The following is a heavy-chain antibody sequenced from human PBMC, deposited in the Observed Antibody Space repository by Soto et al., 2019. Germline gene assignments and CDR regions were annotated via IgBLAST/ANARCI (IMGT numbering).Heavy chain of an antibody. CDR3: SRGGYGRMTAPYYFDY. D-gene: IGHD5-12*01. CDR2: TRGKAYDGTT. J-gene: IGHJ4*02. Sequence: LRLSCTSSGXTFGGYAMSWFRQAPGQGLEWVGFTRGKAYDGTTEYAASVRGRLTISRDDSKSIAYLQLNSLKTEDTAVYYRSRGGYGRMTAPYYFDYWGQGTQVTVSS. CDR1: GXTFGGYA. V-gene: IGHV3-49*03.